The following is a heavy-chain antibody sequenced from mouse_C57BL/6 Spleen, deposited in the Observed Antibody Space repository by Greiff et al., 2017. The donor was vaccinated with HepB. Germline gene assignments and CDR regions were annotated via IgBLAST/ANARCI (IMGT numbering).Heavy chain of an antibody. V-gene: IGHV5-12*01. CDR1: GFTFSDYY. CDR3: ARQDSNFWYFDV. D-gene: IGHD2-5*01. Sequence: EVKLVESGGGLVQPGGSLKLSCAASGFTFSDYYMYWVRQTPEKRLEWVAYISNGGGSTYYPDTVKGRFTISSDNAKNTLYLQMSRLKSEDTAMYYCARQDSNFWYFDVWGTGTTVTVSS. J-gene: IGHJ1*03. CDR2: ISNGGGST.